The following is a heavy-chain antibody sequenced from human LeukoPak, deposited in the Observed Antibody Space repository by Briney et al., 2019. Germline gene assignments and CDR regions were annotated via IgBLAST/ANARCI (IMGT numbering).Heavy chain of an antibody. CDR1: GGSISSYY. J-gene: IGHJ5*02. CDR2: IYYSGST. V-gene: IGHV4-59*01. Sequence: TSETLSLTCTVSGGSISSYYWSWIRQPPGKGLEWIGYIYYSGSTNYNPSLKSRVTISVDTSKNQFSLQLTSVTAADTAVYYCARDDYRGVTNFDPWGQGTLVTVSS. D-gene: IGHD3-10*01. CDR3: ARDDYRGVTNFDP.